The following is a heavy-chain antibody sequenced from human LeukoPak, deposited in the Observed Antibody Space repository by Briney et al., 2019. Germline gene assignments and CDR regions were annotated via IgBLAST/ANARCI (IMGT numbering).Heavy chain of an antibody. CDR2: MNPNSGNT. CDR3: ARGLPPRRNYDSSGYYSYYFDS. Sequence: GASVKVSCKTSGYIFSLYALNWVRQATGQGLEWMGWMNPNSGNTGYAQKFQGRVTITRNTSISTAYMELSSLRSEDTAVYYCARGLPPRRNYDSSGYYSYYFDSWGQGTLVTVSS. CDR1: GYIFSLYA. V-gene: IGHV1-8*03. J-gene: IGHJ4*02. D-gene: IGHD3-22*01.